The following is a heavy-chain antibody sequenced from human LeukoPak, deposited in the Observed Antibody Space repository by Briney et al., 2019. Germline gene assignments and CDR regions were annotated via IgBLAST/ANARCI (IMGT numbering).Heavy chain of an antibody. J-gene: IGHJ5*02. V-gene: IGHV4-59*01. D-gene: IGHD2-15*01. CDR1: GGSISSYF. CDR2: IYYSGST. Sequence: MSSETLSLTCTVSGGSISSYFRSWIRQPPGKGLEWIGHIYYSGSTNYNPSLKSRVTISEDTSKNHFSLKLSSVTAADTAVYYCARGWVDCSGGSCYPASWFDPWGQGIPVTVSS. CDR3: ARGWVDCSGGSCYPASWFDP.